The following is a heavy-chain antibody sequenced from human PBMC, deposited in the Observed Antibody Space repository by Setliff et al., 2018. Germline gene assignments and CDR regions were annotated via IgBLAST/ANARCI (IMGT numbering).Heavy chain of an antibody. CDR1: GFTFSSYW. V-gene: IGHV3-7*01. D-gene: IGHD3-22*01. J-gene: IGHJ4*02. CDR2: IKQDGSEK. CDR3: ARVRKWFPVYYLEY. Sequence: PGGSLRLSCAASGFTFSSYWMSWVRQAPGKGLEWVANIKQDGSEKDYVDSVKGRLTISRDNAKKSLYLQMNSLRAEDTAVYYCARVRKWFPVYYLEYWGQGTLVTVSS.